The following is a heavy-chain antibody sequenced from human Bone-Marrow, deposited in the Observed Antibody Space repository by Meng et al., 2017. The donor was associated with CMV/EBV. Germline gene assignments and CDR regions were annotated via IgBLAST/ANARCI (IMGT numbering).Heavy chain of an antibody. CDR2: INHSGST. CDR1: GGSFSGYY. D-gene: IGHD2-21*01. CDR3: AREIGDCGGDCYFDY. V-gene: IGHV4-34*01. J-gene: IGHJ4*02. Sequence: SETLSLTCAVYGGSFSGYYWNWIRQPPGKGLEWIGEINHSGSTNYNPSLKSRVTISVDTSRNQFSLKLSSVTAADTAVYYCAREIGDCGGDCYFDYWGQGKLVNVDS.